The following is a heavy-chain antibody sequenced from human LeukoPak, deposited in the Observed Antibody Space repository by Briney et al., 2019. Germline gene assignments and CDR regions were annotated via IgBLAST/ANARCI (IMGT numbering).Heavy chain of an antibody. CDR2: IKQDGSEK. CDR1: GFTFSDYY. D-gene: IGHD3-3*01. J-gene: IGHJ3*02. Sequence: GGSLRLSCAASGFTFSDYYMSWIRQAPGKGLEWVANIKQDGSEKYYVDSVKGRFTISRDNAKNSLYLQMNSLRAEDTAVYYCARDRYYDFWHAFDIWGQGTMVTVSS. V-gene: IGHV3-7*01. CDR3: ARDRYYDFWHAFDI.